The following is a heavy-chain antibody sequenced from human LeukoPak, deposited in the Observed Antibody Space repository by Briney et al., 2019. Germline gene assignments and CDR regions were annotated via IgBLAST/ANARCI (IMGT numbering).Heavy chain of an antibody. J-gene: IGHJ4*02. Sequence: PGGSLRLSCAASGFTFSSYNMNWVRQAPGKGLEWVSYISSASRSIYYADSVKGRFTISRDNAKDSLYLQMNSLRAEDTAVYYCARLVVGPTPYDHWGQGTLVTVSS. CDR2: ISSASRSI. D-gene: IGHD1-26*01. CDR3: ARLVVGPTPYDH. CDR1: GFTFSSYN. V-gene: IGHV3-48*01.